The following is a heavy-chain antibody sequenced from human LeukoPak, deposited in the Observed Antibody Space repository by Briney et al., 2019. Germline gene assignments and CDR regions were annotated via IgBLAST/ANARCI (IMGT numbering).Heavy chain of an antibody. CDR3: ATGVRAIPIYY. J-gene: IGHJ4*02. V-gene: IGHV1-69*16. Sequence: SVKLSCKASGGSFSSSTLSWVRQAPGQGPEWMGGILPILGSATYAQKFQGRVTITTDESTNTAYMELRSLRSDDTAVFYCATGVRAIPIYYWGQGTLVTVSS. CDR2: ILPILGSA. CDR1: GGSFSSST. D-gene: IGHD2-21*01.